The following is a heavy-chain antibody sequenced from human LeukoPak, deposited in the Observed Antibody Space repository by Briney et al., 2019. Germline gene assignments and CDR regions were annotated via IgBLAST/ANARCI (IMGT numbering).Heavy chain of an antibody. CDR3: ARSPYTGGLGI. J-gene: IGHJ3*02. V-gene: IGHV3-7*05. D-gene: IGHD1-26*01. CDR1: GFTFCNYW. CDR2: IKQDGNEK. Sequence: PGGSLRLSCAASGFTFCNYWMTWVRQAPGKGLEWVANIKQDGNEKYYVDSVKGRFTISRDNAYNSLYLQMNSLRAEDTAMYYCARSPYTGGLGIWGQGTMVTGSS.